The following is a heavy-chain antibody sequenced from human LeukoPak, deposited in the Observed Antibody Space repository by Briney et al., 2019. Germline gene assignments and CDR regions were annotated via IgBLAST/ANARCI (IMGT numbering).Heavy chain of an antibody. CDR1: GFTFDDYG. CDR2: IVGSGVTT. V-gene: IGHV3-23*01. CDR3: ARDERWIQFNY. J-gene: IGHJ4*02. D-gene: IGHD5-18*01. Sequence: GGSLRLSCAASGFTFDDYGMSWVRQAPGKGLEWVSGIVGSGVTTYYADSVKGRFTISRDNSKNTLYLHMNGLRVEDTAIYYCARDERWIQFNYWGQGTLVTVSS.